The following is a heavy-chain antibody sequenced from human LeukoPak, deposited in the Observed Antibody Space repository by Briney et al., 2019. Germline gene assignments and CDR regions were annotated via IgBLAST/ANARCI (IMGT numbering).Heavy chain of an antibody. D-gene: IGHD2-21*02. V-gene: IGHV4-38-2*02. CDR3: ARLVDRLMFDY. J-gene: IGHJ4*02. CDR1: GYSISSGYF. CDR2: IYNSGST. Sequence: SETLSLTCTVSGYSISSGYFWGWIRQPPGKGLEWIGTIYNSGSTYYNASLESRVTISVDTSKNQFSLKLNSVTASDTAVYYCARLVDRLMFDYWGQGTQVTVSS.